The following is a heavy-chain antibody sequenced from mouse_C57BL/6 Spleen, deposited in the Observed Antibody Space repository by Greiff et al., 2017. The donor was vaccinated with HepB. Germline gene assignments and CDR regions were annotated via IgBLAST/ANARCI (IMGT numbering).Heavy chain of an antibody. V-gene: IGHV5-16*01. D-gene: IGHD1-1*01. CDR2: INYDGSST. CDR3: ARDGGYYGSSWYFDV. J-gene: IGHJ1*03. CDR1: GFTFSDYY. Sequence: EVKLMESEGGLVQPGSSMKLSCTASGFTFSDYYMAWVRQVPEKGLEWVANINYDGSSTYYLDSLKSRFIISRDNAKNILYLQMSSLKSEDTATYYCARDGGYYGSSWYFDVWGTGTTVTVSS.